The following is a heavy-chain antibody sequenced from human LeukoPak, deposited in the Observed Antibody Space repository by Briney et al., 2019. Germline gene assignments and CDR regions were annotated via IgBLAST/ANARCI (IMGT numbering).Heavy chain of an antibody. J-gene: IGHJ3*02. D-gene: IGHD1-26*01. CDR1: GGSISRSTYY. CDR2: IYYSGST. CDR3: ARLLGKAGAFDI. V-gene: IGHV4-39*01. Sequence: PSETLSLTCTVSGGSISRSTYYWGWIRQPPGKGLEWIGGIYYSGSTYYNPSLKSRVTISVDTSKNQFSLKLSSVTAADTAVYYCARLLGKAGAFDIWGQGTMVTVSS.